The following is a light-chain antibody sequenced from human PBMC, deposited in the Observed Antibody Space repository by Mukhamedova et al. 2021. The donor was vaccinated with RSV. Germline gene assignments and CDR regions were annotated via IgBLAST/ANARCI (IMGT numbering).Light chain of an antibody. CDR2: KES. V-gene: IGKV1-5*03. J-gene: IGKJ1*01. Sequence: WYQRRVHGKAPKLLIYKESNLQSGVPSRFSGSGSGTEFTLTISSLQPDDFATYFCQQYITYWTFGQGTKVQ. CDR3: QQYITYWT.